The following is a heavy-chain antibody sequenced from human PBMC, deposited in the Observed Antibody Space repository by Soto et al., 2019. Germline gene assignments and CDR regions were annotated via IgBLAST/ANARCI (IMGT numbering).Heavy chain of an antibody. Sequence: PSETLSLTCPVSGGSVRSGSYYWSWIRQPPGKGLEWIGYIYFSGSTDYNPSLKSRVTISVDTSKNQFSLKLSSLTAADTAVYYCARERTGDPTFFDYWGQGTLVTVS. D-gene: IGHD1-1*01. CDR1: GGSVRSGSYY. CDR2: IYFSGST. J-gene: IGHJ4*02. CDR3: ARERTGDPTFFDY. V-gene: IGHV4-61*01.